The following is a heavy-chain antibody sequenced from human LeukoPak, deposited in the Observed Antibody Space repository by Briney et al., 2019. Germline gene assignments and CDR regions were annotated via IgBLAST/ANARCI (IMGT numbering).Heavy chain of an antibody. V-gene: IGHV1-8*01. J-gene: IGHJ3*02. CDR3: ASLHYDFWSGHDAFDI. CDR2: MNPNSGNT. CDR1: GYTFTSYD. Sequence: GASVKVSCKASGYTFTSYDINWVRQATGQGLEWMGWMNPNSGNTGYAQKFQGRVTMTRNTSISTAYMELSSLGSEDTAVYYCASLHYDFWSGHDAFDIWGQGTMVTVSS. D-gene: IGHD3-3*01.